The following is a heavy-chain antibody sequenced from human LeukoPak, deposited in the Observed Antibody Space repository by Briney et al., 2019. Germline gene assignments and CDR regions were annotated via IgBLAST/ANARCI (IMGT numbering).Heavy chain of an antibody. Sequence: GGSLRLSCAASGFPFSDYFMNWVRQTPERGLEWLAYISGSGYVIDYADSVKGRFIISRDNAKNSLYLQVHSLRAEDTAVYYCARDPVIGATSKRVHGGLDYWGQGTLVTVSS. CDR3: ARDPVIGATSKRVHGGLDY. J-gene: IGHJ4*02. D-gene: IGHD2-21*01. CDR2: ISGSGYVI. CDR1: GFPFSDYF. V-gene: IGHV3-11*01.